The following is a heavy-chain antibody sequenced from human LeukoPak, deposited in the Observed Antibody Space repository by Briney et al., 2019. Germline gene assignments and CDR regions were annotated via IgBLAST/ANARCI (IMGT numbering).Heavy chain of an antibody. CDR1: GYTFTSHF. J-gene: IGHJ5*02. CDR2: INPNSGGT. D-gene: IGHD3-16*01. Sequence: ASVKVSCKASGYTFTSHFMHWVRQAPGQGLEWMGWINPNSGGTNYAQKFQGRVTMTRDTSISTAYMELSRLRSDDTAVYYCARGWGRVPATNWFDPWGQGTLVTVSS. CDR3: ARGWGRVPATNWFDP. V-gene: IGHV1-2*02.